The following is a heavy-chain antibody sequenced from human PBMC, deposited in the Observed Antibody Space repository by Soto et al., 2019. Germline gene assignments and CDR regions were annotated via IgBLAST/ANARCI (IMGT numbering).Heavy chain of an antibody. D-gene: IGHD2-2*02. CDR2: IYLGDSNI. J-gene: IGHJ4*02. Sequence: GESLKISFKGSGYSLTSYWIGWMRQTPGKGLEWMGMIYLGDSNIRYSPSFEGQVTISADKSITTAYLQWSSLKASDTAMYYCARQSYCSSTSCYTVDSWGQGTLVTVSS. V-gene: IGHV5-51*01. CDR1: GYSLTSYW. CDR3: ARQSYCSSTSCYTVDS.